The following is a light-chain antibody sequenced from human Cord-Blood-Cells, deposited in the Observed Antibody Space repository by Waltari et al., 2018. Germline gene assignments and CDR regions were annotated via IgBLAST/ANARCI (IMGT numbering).Light chain of an antibody. CDR2: EVS. CDR1: SRDVGSYNI. V-gene: IGLV2-23*02. J-gene: IGLJ1*01. Sequence: QAALTKPASVTGSPGQSITISCTGTSRDVGSYNIVSWYQQHPGKAPRLMIYEVSKRTSGVSNRFSGSKSGNTASLTISGLQAEDEADYYCCSYAGSSYVFGTGTKVTVL. CDR3: CSYAGSSYV.